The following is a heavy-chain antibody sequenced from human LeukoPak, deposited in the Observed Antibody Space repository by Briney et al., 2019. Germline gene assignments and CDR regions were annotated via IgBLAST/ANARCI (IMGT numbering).Heavy chain of an antibody. Sequence: PSETLSLTCAVSGGSISNFFWSFIRQPPGKGLEWIGFISYSGSTSYNPSLKSRVIMSVDTSKNQFSLKLTSVTAADTAVYYCARHSGYSYGPWDYWGQGTLVTVSS. J-gene: IGHJ4*02. D-gene: IGHD5-18*01. V-gene: IGHV4-59*08. CDR1: GGSISNFF. CDR2: ISYSGST. CDR3: ARHSGYSYGPWDY.